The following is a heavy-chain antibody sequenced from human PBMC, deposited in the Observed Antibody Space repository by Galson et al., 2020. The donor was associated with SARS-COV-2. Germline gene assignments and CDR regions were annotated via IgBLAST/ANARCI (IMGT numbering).Heavy chain of an antibody. CDR3: ARELSLAPSGGASWFHP. D-gene: IGHD6-25*01. Sequence: SETLSLTCTVSGGSIYLDYTDNYYWGWIRQSPGGGLDWIGSVYYTGSTYYNPSLQSRATISVDTSKNHFSLNLSSLTAADTAIYYCARELSLAPSGGASWFHPWGPGTLVTVSS. J-gene: IGHJ5*02. CDR1: GGSIYLDYTDNYY. CDR2: VYYTGST. V-gene: IGHV4-39*07.